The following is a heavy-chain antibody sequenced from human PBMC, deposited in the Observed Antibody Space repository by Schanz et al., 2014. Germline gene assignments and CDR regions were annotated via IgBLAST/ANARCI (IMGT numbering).Heavy chain of an antibody. CDR2: IYYRGNT. J-gene: IGHJ5*02. Sequence: QVQLQESGPGLVEPSQTLSLTCTVSGDSISSAYWSWIRQHPGKGLEWIGVIYYRGNTYYNPSLMSRVSISLDPSKTQFFLNLNSLTAADTAGYYCARVPEPGWFDPWGQGTLVTVSS. CDR3: ARVPEPGWFDP. D-gene: IGHD1-26*01. CDR1: GDSISSAY. V-gene: IGHV4-31*03.